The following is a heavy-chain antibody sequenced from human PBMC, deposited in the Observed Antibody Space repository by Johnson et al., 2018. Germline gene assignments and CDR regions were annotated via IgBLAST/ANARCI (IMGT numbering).Heavy chain of an antibody. V-gene: IGHV1-46*01. J-gene: IGHJ1*01. D-gene: IGHD3-22*01. CDR3: ARGFLNDSSGYYYKSAEYFQY. Sequence: QVQLVQSGAEVKKPGASMKVSCKTSGYSFTSYNMHWVRQAPGQGLEWLGMINPGDTTSYAQNFQGRVTMTRDTSPRTIYMELSSLRSEDTAVYYCARGFLNDSSGYYYKSAEYFQYGGRGTRITVAS. CDR1: GYSFTSYN. CDR2: INPGDTT.